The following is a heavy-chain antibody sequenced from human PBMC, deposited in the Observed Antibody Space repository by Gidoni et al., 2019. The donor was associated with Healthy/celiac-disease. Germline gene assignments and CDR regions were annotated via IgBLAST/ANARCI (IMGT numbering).Heavy chain of an antibody. Sequence: QVQLVQSGAEVKKPGASVKVSCKASGYTFTSYYMHWVRQAPGQGLEWMGIINPSGGSTSYAQKFQGRVTMTRDTSTSTVYMELSSLRSEDTAVYYCAREGIIAAAGTPLDYWGQGTLVTVSS. D-gene: IGHD6-13*01. CDR3: AREGIIAAAGTPLDY. J-gene: IGHJ4*02. CDR1: GYTFTSYY. V-gene: IGHV1-46*01. CDR2: INPSGGST.